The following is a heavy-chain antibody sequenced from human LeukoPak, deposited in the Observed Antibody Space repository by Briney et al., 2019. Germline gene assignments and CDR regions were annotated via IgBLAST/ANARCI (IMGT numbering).Heavy chain of an antibody. CDR2: IIPIFGTT. CDR1: GGTFNSYA. D-gene: IGHD3-10*01. CDR3: ARDNDSGDPPHFDY. J-gene: IGHJ4*02. Sequence: GASVKVSCKASGGTFNSYAISWVRQAPGQGLEWMGGIIPIFGTTNYARKFRGRVTLTADKSTRTAYMELSSVRSEDTAVYYCARDNDSGDPPHFDYWGQGTLVTVSS. V-gene: IGHV1-69*06.